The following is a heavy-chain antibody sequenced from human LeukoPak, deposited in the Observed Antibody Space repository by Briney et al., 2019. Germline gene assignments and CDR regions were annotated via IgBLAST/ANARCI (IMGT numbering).Heavy chain of an antibody. D-gene: IGHD4-17*01. V-gene: IGHV3-30-3*01. CDR1: GFTFSSYA. Sequence: PGGSLRLSCAASGFTFSSYAMHWVRQAPGKGLEWVAVISYDGSNKYYADSVKGRFTISRDNSKNTLYLQMNSLRAEDTAVYYCARDLTVTPIWYFDLWGRGTLVTVSS. J-gene: IGHJ2*01. CDR3: ARDLTVTPIWYFDL. CDR2: ISYDGSNK.